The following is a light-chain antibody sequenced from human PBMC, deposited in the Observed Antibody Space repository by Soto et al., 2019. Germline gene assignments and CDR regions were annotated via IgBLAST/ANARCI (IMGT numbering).Light chain of an antibody. CDR3: QQANSFPIT. V-gene: IGKV1-27*01. Sequence: EIKITQPPSSLSGPVEDNVPITCRASQGISNYLAWYQQKPGKAPTLLIYAASTLQSGVPSRFSGGGSGTDFTLTISSLQPEDFATYYCQQANSFPITFGQGTRLETK. J-gene: IGKJ5*01. CDR2: AAS. CDR1: QGISNY.